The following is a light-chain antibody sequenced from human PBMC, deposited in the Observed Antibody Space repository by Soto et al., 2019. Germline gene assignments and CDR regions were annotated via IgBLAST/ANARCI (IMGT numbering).Light chain of an antibody. V-gene: IGLV4-69*01. CDR1: SGHSSYA. CDR2: LNSDGSH. CDR3: QTRGTGIVV. Sequence: QSVLTQSPSASASLGASVKLTCTLSSGHSSYAIAWHQQQPEKGPRYLMKLNSDGSHSKGDGIPDRFSGSSSGAERYLTIPSLHSEDEADHSCQTRGTGIVVFGGGTKVTVL. J-gene: IGLJ2*01.